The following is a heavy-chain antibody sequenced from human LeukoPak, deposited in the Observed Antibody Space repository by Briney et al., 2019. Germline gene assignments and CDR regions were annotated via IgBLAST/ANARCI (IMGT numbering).Heavy chain of an antibody. Sequence: SETLSLTCAVYGGSFSGYYWSWIRQPPGKGLEWIGEINHSGSTNYNPSLKSRVTISVDTSKNQFSLKLSSVTAADTAVYYCARHPAFGYGGNLWAFDIWGQGTMVTVSS. CDR2: INHSGST. J-gene: IGHJ3*02. CDR3: ARHPAFGYGGNLWAFDI. V-gene: IGHV4-34*01. CDR1: GGSFSGYY. D-gene: IGHD4-23*01.